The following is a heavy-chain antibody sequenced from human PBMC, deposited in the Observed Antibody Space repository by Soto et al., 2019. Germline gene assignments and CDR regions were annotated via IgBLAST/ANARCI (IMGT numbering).Heavy chain of an antibody. Sequence: EVQLVESGGGVVRPGGSLRLSCAASGFTFDDYGMSWVRQAPGKGLEWVSGINWNGGSTGYADSVKGRFTISRDNAKNSLYLQMTSLRAEDPALYYFARLYSSGWYGPGRYWGQGTLVTVSS. J-gene: IGHJ4*02. CDR1: GFTFDDYG. CDR2: INWNGGST. V-gene: IGHV3-20*04. D-gene: IGHD6-19*01. CDR3: ARLYSSGWYGPGRY.